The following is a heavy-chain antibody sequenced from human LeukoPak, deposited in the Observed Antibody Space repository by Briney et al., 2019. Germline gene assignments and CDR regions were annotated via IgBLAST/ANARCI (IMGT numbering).Heavy chain of an antibody. Sequence: GGSLRLSCAASGFTFSSYAMSWVRQAPGKGLEWVSAISGSGGSTYYADSVKGRFTISRDNSKNTLYLQMNSLRAEDTAVYYCAKVGNTQLAGTDAFDIWGQGTMVTVSS. CDR3: AKVGNTQLAGTDAFDI. CDR1: GFTFSSYA. V-gene: IGHV3-23*01. D-gene: IGHD6-13*01. J-gene: IGHJ3*02. CDR2: ISGSGGST.